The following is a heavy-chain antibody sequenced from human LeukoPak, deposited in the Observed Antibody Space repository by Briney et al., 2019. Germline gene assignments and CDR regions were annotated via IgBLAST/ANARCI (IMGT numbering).Heavy chain of an antibody. D-gene: IGHD6-19*01. CDR1: GLTFSDYW. J-gene: IGHJ2*01. CDR2: LNTDGSDT. Sequence: PGGSLRLSCAAAGLTFSDYWMHWVRQAPGKGLVWVSRLNTDGSDTRYADSVQGRFTTSRDNAKNTLYLQMNSLRAEDTAVYYCARSEAVAWSFDLWGRGTLVTVSS. V-gene: IGHV3-74*01. CDR3: ARSEAVAWSFDL.